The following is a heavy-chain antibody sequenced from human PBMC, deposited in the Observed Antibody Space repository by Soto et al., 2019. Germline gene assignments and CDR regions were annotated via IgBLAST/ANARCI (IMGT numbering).Heavy chain of an antibody. CDR1: GFTFSSYL. CDR3: ARPHGISRYYPIDY. J-gene: IGHJ4*02. D-gene: IGHD3-22*01. CDR2: IWYDGSNK. V-gene: IGHV3-33*01. Sequence: QVQLVESGGGVVQPGRSLRLSCAASGFTFSSYLITWVRQGPGKGLEWAAVIWYDGSNKYYADSVKGRFTISRDNSKNTLYLQMNSLRTDDTAVYYCARPHGISRYYPIDYWGQGTLVTVSS.